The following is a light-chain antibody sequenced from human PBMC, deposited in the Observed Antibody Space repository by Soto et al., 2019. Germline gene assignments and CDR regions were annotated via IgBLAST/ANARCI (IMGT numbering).Light chain of an antibody. J-gene: IGLJ1*01. CDR1: SSDVGAFNY. CDR2: EVR. Sequence: QSALTQPASVSGSPGQSITISCTGTSSDVGAFNYVSWYQQHPGEAPRLLIYEVRNRPSGVSNRFSGSKSGNTASLTISGLQAEDEADYYCSSYTTSSFYVFGTGAKVTVL. CDR3: SSYTTSSFYV. V-gene: IGLV2-14*01.